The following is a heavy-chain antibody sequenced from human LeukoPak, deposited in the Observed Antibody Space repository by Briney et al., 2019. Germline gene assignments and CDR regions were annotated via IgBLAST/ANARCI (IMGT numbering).Heavy chain of an antibody. CDR2: IGGSGGST. Sequence: PGGSLRLSCAASGFTFSSYAMSWVRQAPGKGLEWVSAIGGSGGSTYYADSVKGRFTISRDNSKNTLYLQMNSLRAEDTALYYCAKDNYDILTGYWSYWGQGTLVTVSS. J-gene: IGHJ4*02. D-gene: IGHD3-9*01. CDR3: AKDNYDILTGYWSY. CDR1: GFTFSSYA. V-gene: IGHV3-23*01.